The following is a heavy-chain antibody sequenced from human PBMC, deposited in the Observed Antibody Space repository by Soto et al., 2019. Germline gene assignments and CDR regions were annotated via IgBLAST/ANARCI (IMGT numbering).Heavy chain of an antibody. Sequence: PGGSLRLSCAASGFTFSSYEMNWVRQAPGKGLEWISYITSTGNTRVYADSVKGRFTISRDNAKNSLDLQMNSLRAEDTAVYYCARVLERGGYGMDVWGQGTTVTVSS. D-gene: IGHD3-3*01. CDR2: ITSTGNTR. CDR3: ARVLERGGYGMDV. J-gene: IGHJ6*02. CDR1: GFTFSSYE. V-gene: IGHV3-48*03.